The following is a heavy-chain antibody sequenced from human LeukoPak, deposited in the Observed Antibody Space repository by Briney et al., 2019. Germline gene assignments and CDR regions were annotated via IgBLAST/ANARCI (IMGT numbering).Heavy chain of an antibody. CDR2: INHSGST. CDR1: GGSFSGYY. V-gene: IGHV4-34*01. Sequence: SETLSLTCAVYGGSFSGYYWSWIRQPPGKGLEWIGEINHSGSTNYNPSLKSRVTISVDTSKNQLSLKLSSVTAADTAVYYCARGGLYSSSWYSLGTFDYWGQGTLVTVSS. CDR3: ARGGLYSSSWYSLGTFDY. J-gene: IGHJ4*02. D-gene: IGHD6-13*01.